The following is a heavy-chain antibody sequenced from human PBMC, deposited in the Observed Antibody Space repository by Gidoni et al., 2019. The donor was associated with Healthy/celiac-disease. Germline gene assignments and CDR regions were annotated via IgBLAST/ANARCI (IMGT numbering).Heavy chain of an antibody. J-gene: IGHJ6*02. CDR1: GFTFSSYG. V-gene: IGHV3-30*18. CDR3: AKDLVAVGGYSGYDSPHIYTGMDV. Sequence: QVQLVESGGGVVQPGRSLRLSCAASGFTFSSYGMHWFRQAPGKGLEWVAVISYDGSNKYYADSVKGRFTISRDNSKNTLYLQMNSLRAEDTAVYYCAKDLVAVGGYSGYDSPHIYTGMDVWGQGTTVTVSS. D-gene: IGHD5-12*01. CDR2: ISYDGSNK.